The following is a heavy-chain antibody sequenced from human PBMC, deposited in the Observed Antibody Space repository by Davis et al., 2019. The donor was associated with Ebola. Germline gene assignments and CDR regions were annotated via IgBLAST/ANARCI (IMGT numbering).Heavy chain of an antibody. Sequence: SETLSLTCAVYGGSFSGYYWSWIRQPPGKGLEWIGYIYHSGSTYYNPSLKSRVTISVDRSKNQFSLKLSSVTAADTAVYYCARALLNWYFDLWGRGTLVTVSS. V-gene: IGHV4-34*01. CDR2: IYHSGST. CDR3: ARALLNWYFDL. CDR1: GGSFSGYY. J-gene: IGHJ2*01. D-gene: IGHD2-21*01.